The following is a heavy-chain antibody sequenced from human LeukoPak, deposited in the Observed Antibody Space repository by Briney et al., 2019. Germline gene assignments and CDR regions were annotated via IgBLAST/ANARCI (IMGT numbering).Heavy chain of an antibody. CDR1: GFSLTTTGVG. CDR3: AHRRSGYNWNHGDFDY. D-gene: IGHD1-14*01. Sequence: SGPTLVKPTQALALTCTLSGFSLTTTGVGVGWIRQSPGKALEWLALIYWDDDKRYNPSLKNRLVIMKDTSRNQVVLTLTNVDPVDTATYYCAHRRSGYNWNHGDFDYWGQGTLVTVSS. CDR2: IYWDDDK. V-gene: IGHV2-5*02. J-gene: IGHJ4*02.